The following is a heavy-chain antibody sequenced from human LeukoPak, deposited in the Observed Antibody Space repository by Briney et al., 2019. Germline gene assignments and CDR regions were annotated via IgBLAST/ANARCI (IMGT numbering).Heavy chain of an antibody. CDR2: IYYSGST. J-gene: IGHJ4*02. Sequence: PSETLSLTCTVSGGSISSSSYYWGWIRQPPGKGLEWIGSIYYSGSTYYNPSLKSRVTISADTSKNQFSLKLSSVTAADTAVYHCARDRGYANFIDYWGQGTLVTVSS. CDR3: ARDRGYANFIDY. V-gene: IGHV4-39*07. CDR1: GGSISSSSYY. D-gene: IGHD2-8*01.